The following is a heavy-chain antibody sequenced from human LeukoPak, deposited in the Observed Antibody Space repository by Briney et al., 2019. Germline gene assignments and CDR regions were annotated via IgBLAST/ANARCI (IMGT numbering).Heavy chain of an antibody. V-gene: IGHV3-64D*09. D-gene: IGHD4-23*01. J-gene: IGHJ6*02. CDR1: GFTFITYA. CDR2: MSGNGDRT. CDR3: VKGTVGSGSYHGMDV. Sequence: GRSLRLSCAASGFTFITYAMYWVRQAPGNGLEYVSAMSGNGDRTHYVDSVLGRFTISRDNSKNTLFLQMSSLRPEDTAVYYCVKGTVGSGSYHGMDVWGQGTTVTVSS.